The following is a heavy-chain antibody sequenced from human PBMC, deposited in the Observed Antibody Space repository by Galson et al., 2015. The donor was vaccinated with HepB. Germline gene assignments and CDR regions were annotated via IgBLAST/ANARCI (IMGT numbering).Heavy chain of an antibody. CDR2: ISDSGGST. CDR3: AKSAVGDMARFDY. J-gene: IGHJ4*02. D-gene: IGHD3-10*01. Sequence: SLRLSCAASGFTFSSYAMSWVRQAPGKGLEWVSAISDSGGSTYYAVSVKGRFTISRDNSKNTLYLQMNSLRAEDTAVYYCAKSAVGDMARFDYWGQGTLVTVSS. V-gene: IGHV3-23*01. CDR1: GFTFSSYA.